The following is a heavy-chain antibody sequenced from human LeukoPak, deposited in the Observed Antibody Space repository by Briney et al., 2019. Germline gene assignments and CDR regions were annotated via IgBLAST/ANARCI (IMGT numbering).Heavy chain of an antibody. Sequence: GRSLRLSCAASGFTFSSYAMHWVRQTPGKGLEWVAVISYDGSNKYYADSVKGRFTISRDNSKNTLYLQMNSLRAEDTAVYYCARGGGLDVWGQGATVTVSS. J-gene: IGHJ6*02. CDR2: ISYDGSNK. CDR3: ARGGGLDV. D-gene: IGHD3-16*01. V-gene: IGHV3-30-3*01. CDR1: GFTFSSYA.